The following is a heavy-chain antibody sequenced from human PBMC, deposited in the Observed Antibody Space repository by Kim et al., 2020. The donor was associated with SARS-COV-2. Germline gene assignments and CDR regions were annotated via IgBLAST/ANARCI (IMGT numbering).Heavy chain of an antibody. CDR3: AVYMDYGDYYNWFDP. CDR2: INPNSGGT. CDR1: GYTFTGYY. V-gene: IGHV1-2*06. J-gene: IGHJ5*02. D-gene: IGHD4-17*01. Sequence: ASVKVSCKASGYTFTGYYMHWVRQAPGQGLEWMGRINPNSGGTNYAQKFQGRVTMTRDTSISTAYMELSRLRSDDTAVYYCAVYMDYGDYYNWFDPWGQGTLVTVSS.